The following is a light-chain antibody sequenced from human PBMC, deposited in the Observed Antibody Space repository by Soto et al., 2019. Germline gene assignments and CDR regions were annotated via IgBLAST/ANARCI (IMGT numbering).Light chain of an antibody. V-gene: IGLV2-14*01. CDR2: EVS. J-gene: IGLJ2*01. CDR1: SSDVGAYNY. Sequence: QSALTQPASVSGSPGQSITISCTGTSSDVGAYNYVSWYQQHPGKAPKLMISEVSNRPSGVSNRFSGSKSGNTASLTISGLQAEDEADYYCSSYTSSFSVVFGGGTQLTVL. CDR3: SSYTSSFSVV.